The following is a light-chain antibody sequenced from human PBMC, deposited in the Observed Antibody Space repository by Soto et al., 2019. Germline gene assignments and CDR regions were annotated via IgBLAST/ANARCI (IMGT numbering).Light chain of an antibody. V-gene: IGKV3-20*01. CDR3: QQYGRSPLMYS. CDR1: QSVNSNF. Sequence: EIVLTQSPGTLSLSPGERATLSCRASQSVNSNFLAWYQQKPGQAPRLLIYGASTRAAGVPDRFSGSGSGKDFTLTITRPEPEDFAMYYCQQYGRSPLMYSFGQGTKLGVK. CDR2: GAS. J-gene: IGKJ2*01.